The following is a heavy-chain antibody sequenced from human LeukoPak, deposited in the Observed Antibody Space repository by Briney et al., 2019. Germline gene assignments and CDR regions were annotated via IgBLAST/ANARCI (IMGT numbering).Heavy chain of an antibody. Sequence: RASVKVSCEASGYTFTDDGISWVRQAPGQGLEWMGWISPYNGNTKYADKVLGRVTMSTDISTTTAYMELRGLRSDDTAVYYCARIQVNWYGEVTPLSPPNYGMDVWGQGTTVIVSS. CDR1: GYTFTDDG. D-gene: IGHD3-10*01. J-gene: IGHJ6*02. CDR2: ISPYNGNT. CDR3: ARIQVNWYGEVTPLSPPNYGMDV. V-gene: IGHV1-18*01.